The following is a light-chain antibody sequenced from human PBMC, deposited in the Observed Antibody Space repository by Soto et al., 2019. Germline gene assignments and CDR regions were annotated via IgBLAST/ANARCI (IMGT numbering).Light chain of an antibody. CDR2: EAT. J-gene: IGLJ2*01. Sequence: QSALTQPASVSGSPEQSITISCTGTSNDVGRYNLVSWYQQHPGKAPKDMIYEATKRPSGVSNRFSGSKSGNTASLTISGLQAEDEADYYCCAYAGSGNVVFGGGTKLTVL. V-gene: IGLV2-23*01. CDR1: SNDVGRYNL. CDR3: CAYAGSGNVV.